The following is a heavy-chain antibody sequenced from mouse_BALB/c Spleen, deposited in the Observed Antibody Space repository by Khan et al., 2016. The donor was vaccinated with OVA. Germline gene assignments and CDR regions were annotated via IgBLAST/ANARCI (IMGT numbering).Heavy chain of an antibody. CDR3: ARENYYGISHYAMDY. CDR1: GYTFTSYW. J-gene: IGHJ4*01. Sequence: DLVKPGASVKLSCKASGYTFTSYWINWIKQRPGQGLEWIGRIAPGSGSPYYNEMFKDKATLTVDTYSSTAYMQLSSLPSEHSTVYFCARENYYGISHYAMDYWGQGTSVTVSS. V-gene: IGHV1S41*01. CDR2: IAPGSGSP. D-gene: IGHD1-1*01.